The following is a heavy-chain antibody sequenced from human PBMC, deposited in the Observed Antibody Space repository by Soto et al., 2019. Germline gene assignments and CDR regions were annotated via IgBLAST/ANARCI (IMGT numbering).Heavy chain of an antibody. D-gene: IGHD3-3*01. Sequence: QVLLVESGGGVVPPGGSLRLSCAASGFTFSASVMHWVRQAPGKGLEWMAILSYGAKNKYYADSVKGRFTISRDISESTLYLQMDSLRTEDTAVYYCVREEFEDGRGHFTNWGQGTLVSVSS. CDR1: GFTFSASV. J-gene: IGHJ4*02. CDR2: LSYGAKNK. CDR3: VREEFEDGRGHFTN. V-gene: IGHV3-30*03.